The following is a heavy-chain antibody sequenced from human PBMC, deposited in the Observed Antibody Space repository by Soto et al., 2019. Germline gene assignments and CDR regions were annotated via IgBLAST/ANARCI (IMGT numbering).Heavy chain of an antibody. V-gene: IGHV3-48*03. CDR1: GFTFSSYE. CDR3: ARAAYSYGYYYYGMDV. CDR2: ISSSGSTI. J-gene: IGHJ6*02. Sequence: VGSLRLSCAASGFTFSSYEMNWVRQAPGKGLEWVSYISSSGSTIYYADSVKGRFTISRDNAKNSLYLQMNSLRAEDTAVYYCARAAYSYGYYYYGMDVWGQGTTVTVSS. D-gene: IGHD5-18*01.